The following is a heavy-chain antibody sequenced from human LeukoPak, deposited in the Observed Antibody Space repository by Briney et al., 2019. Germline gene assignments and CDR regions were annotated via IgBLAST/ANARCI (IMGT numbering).Heavy chain of an antibody. Sequence: PGGSLRLSCAASGFTFSSYGMNWVRQAPGKGLEWVSAISYDGSNKYYADSVKGRFTISRDNSKNTLYLQMNSLRAEDTAVYYCAGEAAMATDDAFDIWGQGTMVTVSS. V-gene: IGHV3-30*03. CDR1: GFTFSSYG. CDR2: ISYDGSNK. CDR3: AGEAAMATDDAFDI. J-gene: IGHJ3*02. D-gene: IGHD5-18*01.